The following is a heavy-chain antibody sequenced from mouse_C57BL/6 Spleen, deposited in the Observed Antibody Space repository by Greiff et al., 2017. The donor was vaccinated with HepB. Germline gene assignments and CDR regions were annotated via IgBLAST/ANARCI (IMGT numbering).Heavy chain of an antibody. CDR1: GYTFTSYW. CDR3: ARGGDRTRVWFAY. V-gene: IGHV1-61*01. Sequence: VQLQQPGAELVRPGSSVKLSCKASGYTFTSYWMDWVKQRPGQGLEWIGNIYPSDSETHYNQKFKDKATLTVDKSSSTAYMQLSSLTSEDSAVYYCARGGDRTRVWFAYWGQGTLVTVSA. CDR2: IYPSDSET. J-gene: IGHJ3*01. D-gene: IGHD3-3*01.